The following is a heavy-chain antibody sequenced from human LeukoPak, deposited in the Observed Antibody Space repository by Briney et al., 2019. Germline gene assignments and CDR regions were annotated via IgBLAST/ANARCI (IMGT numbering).Heavy chain of an antibody. V-gene: IGHV3-21*01. D-gene: IGHD2-15*01. CDR2: FSSSSSYI. Sequence: GGSLRLSCAPSGFTFSSYSVNWGRQAPGTGLGWVSSFSSSSSYIYYAASVKGRFTISRDNAKNSLYLQMNSLRAEDTGVYYSARVVALDDAFDIWGQGTMVTVSS. J-gene: IGHJ3*02. CDR3: ARVVALDDAFDI. CDR1: GFTFSSYS.